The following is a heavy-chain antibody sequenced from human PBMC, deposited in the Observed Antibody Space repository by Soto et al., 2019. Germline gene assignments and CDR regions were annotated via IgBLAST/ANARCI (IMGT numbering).Heavy chain of an antibody. Sequence: QVQLVQSGAEVKKPGASVKVSCKASGYTFTSYGISWVRQAPGQGLEWMGWISAYNGNTNYAQKLQGRVTMTTDTSTSTAYMELRSLRSXDXXXXXXXXXXXXXXXXXXXXENYYGMDVWGQGTTVTVSS. CDR1: GYTFTSYG. CDR3: XXXXXXXXXXXXXXENYYGMDV. CDR2: ISAYNGNT. V-gene: IGHV1-18*01. J-gene: IGHJ6*02.